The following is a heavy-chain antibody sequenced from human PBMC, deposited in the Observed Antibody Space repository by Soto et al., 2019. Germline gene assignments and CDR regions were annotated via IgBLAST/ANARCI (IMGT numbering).Heavy chain of an antibody. J-gene: IGHJ6*02. D-gene: IGHD1-7*01. Sequence: PGGSLRLSCAASGCTFSSYWMHWVRQAPGKGLVWVSRINSDGSSTSYADSVKGRFTISRDNAKNTLYLQMNSLRAEDTAVYYCARDPELRSWGECFGMDVWGQGTTVTVSS. CDR1: GCTFSSYW. CDR3: ARDPELRSWGECFGMDV. CDR2: INSDGSST. V-gene: IGHV3-74*01.